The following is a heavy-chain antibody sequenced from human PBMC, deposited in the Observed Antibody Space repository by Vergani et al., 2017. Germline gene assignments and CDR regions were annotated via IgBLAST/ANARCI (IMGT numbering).Heavy chain of an antibody. J-gene: IGHJ4*02. D-gene: IGHD1-26*01. Sequence: QVQLVQSGAEVKKPGASVKVSCKASGYTFTSYGISWVRQAPGQGLEWMGWISAYNGNTNYAQKLQGRVTMTTDTSTITAYMELRSLRSDDTAVYYCARKYGEDSGSYYGVADFDYWGQGTLVTVSS. V-gene: IGHV1-18*01. CDR2: ISAYNGNT. CDR3: ARKYGEDSGSYYGVADFDY. CDR1: GYTFTSYG.